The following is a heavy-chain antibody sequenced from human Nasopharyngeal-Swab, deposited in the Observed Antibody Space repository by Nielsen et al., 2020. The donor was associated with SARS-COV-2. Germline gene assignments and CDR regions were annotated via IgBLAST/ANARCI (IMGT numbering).Heavy chain of an antibody. D-gene: IGHD3-9*01. CDR3: ARDGSSLRYFDWLPRGAFDY. V-gene: IGHV3-21*01. Sequence: WIRQPPGKGLEWFSSISSSSSYIYSADSVKGRFTISRDNAKNSLYLQMNSLRAEDTAVYYCARDGSSLRYFDWLPRGAFDYWGQGTLVTVSS. CDR2: ISSSSSYI. J-gene: IGHJ4*02.